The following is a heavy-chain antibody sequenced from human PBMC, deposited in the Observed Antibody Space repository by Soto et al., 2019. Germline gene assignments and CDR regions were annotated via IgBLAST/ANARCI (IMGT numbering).Heavy chain of an antibody. V-gene: IGHV3-48*03. CDR3: ARVRSPVLPDY. CDR2: ISSSGSTI. CDR1: GFTFSSYE. J-gene: IGHJ4*02. Sequence: LRLSCAASGFTFSSYEMNWVRQAPGKGLEWVSYISSSGSTIYYADSVKGRFTISRDNAKNSLYLQMNSLRAEDTAVYYCARVRSPVLPDYWGQGTLVTVSS. D-gene: IGHD3-3*01.